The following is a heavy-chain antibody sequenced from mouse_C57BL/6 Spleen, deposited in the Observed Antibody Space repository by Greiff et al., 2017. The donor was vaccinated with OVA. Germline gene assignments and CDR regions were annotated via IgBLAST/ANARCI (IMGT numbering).Heavy chain of an antibody. Sequence: VQLQQSGPVLVKPGASVKMSCKASGYTFTDYYMNWVKQSHGKSLEWIGVINPYNGGTSYNQKFKGKATLTVDKSSSTAYMELNSLTSEDSAVYYCAISGYYGSSYEGYFDVWGTGTTVTVSS. D-gene: IGHD1-1*01. J-gene: IGHJ1*03. CDR1: GYTFTDYY. CDR3: AISGYYGSSYEGYFDV. CDR2: INPYNGGT. V-gene: IGHV1-19*01.